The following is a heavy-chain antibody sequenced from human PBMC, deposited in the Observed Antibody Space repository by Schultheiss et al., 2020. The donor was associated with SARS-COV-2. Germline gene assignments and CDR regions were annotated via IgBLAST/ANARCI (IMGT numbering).Heavy chain of an antibody. Sequence: GGSLRLSCAASGFTFSSYEMNWVRQAPGKGLEWVSYISSSGSTIYYADSVKGRFTISRDNAKNSLYLQMNSLRAEDTAVYYCARDFGYYGSGWQGYYYGMDVWGQGTTVTVSS. D-gene: IGHD3-10*01. CDR1: GFTFSSYE. CDR3: ARDFGYYGSGWQGYYYGMDV. CDR2: ISSSGSTI. V-gene: IGHV3-48*03. J-gene: IGHJ6*02.